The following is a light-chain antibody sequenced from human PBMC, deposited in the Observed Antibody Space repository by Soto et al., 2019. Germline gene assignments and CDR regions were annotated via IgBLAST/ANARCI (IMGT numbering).Light chain of an antibody. CDR3: QQSYRTPL. J-gene: IGKJ3*01. V-gene: IGKV1-39*01. CDR2: AAS. CDR1: QSISSY. Sequence: DIQMTQSPSSLSASVGDRVTITCRASQSISSYLNWYQQKPGKAPKLLIYAASNLQSGLPSRFSGSGSGTDFTLSISSLQPEDFATYYCQQSYRTPLFGPGTKVDIK.